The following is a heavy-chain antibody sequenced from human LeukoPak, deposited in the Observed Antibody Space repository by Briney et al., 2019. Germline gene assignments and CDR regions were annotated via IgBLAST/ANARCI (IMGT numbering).Heavy chain of an antibody. CDR1: GYTFTSYW. Sequence: GESLKISCKGSGYTFTSYWIGWVRQMPGKGLEWMGVIYPSESDTRYSPSFQGQVTISADKSIGTAYLQWSSLNSSDTAIYYCTREYSTSSPGYWGQGTLVTVSS. CDR3: TREYSTSSPGY. V-gene: IGHV5-51*01. CDR2: IYPSESDT. J-gene: IGHJ4*02. D-gene: IGHD6-6*01.